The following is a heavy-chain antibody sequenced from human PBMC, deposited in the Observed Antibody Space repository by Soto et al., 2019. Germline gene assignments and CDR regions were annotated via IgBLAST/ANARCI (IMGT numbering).Heavy chain of an antibody. CDR1: GGSFSGYY. CDR3: ARVRSYYDILTGYPPFDAFDI. J-gene: IGHJ3*02. V-gene: IGHV4-34*01. D-gene: IGHD3-9*01. CDR2: INHSGST. Sequence: QVQLQQWGAGLLKPSETLSLTCAVYGGSFSGYYWSWIRQPPGKGLEWIGEINHSGSTNYNPSLKSRVTISVDTSKNQCSLKLSSVTAADTAVYYCARVRSYYDILTGYPPFDAFDIWGQGTMVTVSS.